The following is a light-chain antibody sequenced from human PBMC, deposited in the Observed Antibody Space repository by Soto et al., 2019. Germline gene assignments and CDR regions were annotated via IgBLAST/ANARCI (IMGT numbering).Light chain of an antibody. CDR3: QYYGNSRIT. J-gene: IGKJ5*01. CDR2: AAS. Sequence: EIVLTQSPGTLSFSPGERVSLSCRASQSVNNNFLSWYQQKPGQAPRLLIYAASSGATGIPDRFSGSGSGTDFTLTINRLEPEDFVVYYCQYYGNSRITFGQGTRLEI. CDR1: QSVNNNF. V-gene: IGKV3-20*01.